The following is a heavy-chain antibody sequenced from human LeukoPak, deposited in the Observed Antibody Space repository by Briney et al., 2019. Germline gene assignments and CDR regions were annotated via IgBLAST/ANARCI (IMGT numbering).Heavy chain of an antibody. Sequence: GGSLRLSCAASGFTVSSNYMSWVRKAPGPGLERVSVIYSGGSTYYADSVKGRFTISRDNSKNTLYLQMNSLRAEDTAVYYCARDRIHYFDYWGQGTLVTVSS. D-gene: IGHD5-18*01. CDR3: ARDRIHYFDY. CDR2: IYSGGST. V-gene: IGHV3-53*01. CDR1: GFTVSSNY. J-gene: IGHJ4*02.